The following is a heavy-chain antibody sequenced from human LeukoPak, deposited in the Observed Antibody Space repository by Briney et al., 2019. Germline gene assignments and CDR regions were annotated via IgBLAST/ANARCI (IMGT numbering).Heavy chain of an antibody. CDR2: INHSGST. V-gene: IGHV4-34*01. CDR1: GGSFSGYY. D-gene: IGHD4-17*01. CDR3: ARQKRPSTVTNPYYFDY. Sequence: PSETLSLTCAVYGGSFSGYYWSWIRQPPGKGLEWIGEINHSGSTNYNPSLKSRVTISVDTSKNQFSLKLSSVTAADTAVYYCARQKRPSTVTNPYYFDYWGQGTLVTVSS. J-gene: IGHJ4*02.